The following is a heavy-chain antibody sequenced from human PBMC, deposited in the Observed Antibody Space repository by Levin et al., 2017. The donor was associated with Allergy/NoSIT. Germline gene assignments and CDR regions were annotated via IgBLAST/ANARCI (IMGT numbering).Heavy chain of an antibody. CDR1: GGSINNVNYW. V-gene: IGHV4-30-4*01. CDR2: IYYSGST. Sequence: SQTLSLTCTVSGGSINNVNYWWSWIRQPPGKGLEWIGYIYYSGSTYYNPSVKTRLTMSIDTSRNQFSLKLTSVTAADTAVYYCSRGDWAVRCLNRAFDIWGRGTLVTVSS. CDR3: SRGDWAVRCLNRAFDI. J-gene: IGHJ3*02. D-gene: IGHD3-10*01.